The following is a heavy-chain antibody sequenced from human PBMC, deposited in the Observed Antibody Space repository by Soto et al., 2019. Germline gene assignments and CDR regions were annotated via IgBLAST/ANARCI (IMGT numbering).Heavy chain of an antibody. D-gene: IGHD6-6*01. J-gene: IGHJ4*02. CDR3: ASGGSSLNFDS. V-gene: IGHV3-66*01. CDR2: IYSGGST. CDR1: GFTVSSNY. Sequence: GGSLRLSCAASGFTVSSNYMSWVRQAPGKGLEWVSVIYSGGSTYYADSVKGRFTISRDNAKNTLYLQMNSLRAEDTAVYYCASGGSSLNFDSWGQGTLVTVSS.